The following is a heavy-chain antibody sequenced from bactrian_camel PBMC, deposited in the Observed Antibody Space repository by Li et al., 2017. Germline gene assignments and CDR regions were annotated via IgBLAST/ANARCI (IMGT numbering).Heavy chain of an antibody. CDR3: AAGLNPTGPWESGGSWNY. D-gene: IGHD2*01. Sequence: DVQLVESGGGLVQPGGSLRLSCAASGYTYKNNCMGWFRQAPGSEREGVAAIYFGGGSTYYADSVKGRFTISQDGAENTVSLQMNDLKPEDTATYYCAAGLNPTGPWESGGSWNYWGQGTQVTVS. CDR1: GYTYKNNC. CDR2: IYFGGGST. J-gene: IGHJ4*01. V-gene: IGHV3S40*01.